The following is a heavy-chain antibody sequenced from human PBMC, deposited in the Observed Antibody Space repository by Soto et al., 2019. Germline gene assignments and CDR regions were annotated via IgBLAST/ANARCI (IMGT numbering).Heavy chain of an antibody. CDR3: WFTIFGVVPYDAFDT. CDR1: GGSFSGYY. J-gene: IGHJ3*02. V-gene: IGHV4-34*01. Sequence: QVQLQQWGAGLLKPSETLSLTCAVYGGSFSGYYWSWIRQPPGKGLEWIGEINHSGSTNYNPSLRSGVTISVDTSKNRFPRKLSSVTAADTAVYYWWFTIFGVVPYDAFDTGGKGTMFTVS. CDR2: INHSGST. D-gene: IGHD3-3*01.